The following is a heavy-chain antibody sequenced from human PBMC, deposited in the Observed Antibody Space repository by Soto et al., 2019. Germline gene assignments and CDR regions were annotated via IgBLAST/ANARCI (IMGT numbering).Heavy chain of an antibody. CDR1: GFNFDDYA. J-gene: IGHJ4*02. V-gene: IGHV3-9*01. CDR2: ITWNSGNI. Sequence: GGSLRLSCAASGFNFDDYAMHWVRQAPGKGLEWVAGITWNSGNIAYADSVKGRFTISRDNAKNSLYLQMNSLRPEDTAFYFCARVHLGGAMRVPFFDARALGPLGTVSS. CDR3: ARVHLGGAMRVPFFDA. D-gene: IGHD3-16*01.